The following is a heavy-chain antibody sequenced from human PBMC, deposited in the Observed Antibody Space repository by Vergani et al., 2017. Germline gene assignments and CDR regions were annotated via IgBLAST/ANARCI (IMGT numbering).Heavy chain of an antibody. V-gene: IGHV3-21*01. D-gene: IGHD2-2*01. CDR2: ISSSSSYI. J-gene: IGHJ5*02. CDR3: ARDSEDIVVSNWFDP. Sequence: EVQLVESGGGLVKPGGSLRLSCAASGFTFSSYSMNWVRQAPGKGLEWVSSISSSSSYIYYADSVKGRFTISRDNAKNSLYLQMNSLRAEDTAVYYCARDSEDIVVSNWFDPWGQGTLVTVSS. CDR1: GFTFSSYS.